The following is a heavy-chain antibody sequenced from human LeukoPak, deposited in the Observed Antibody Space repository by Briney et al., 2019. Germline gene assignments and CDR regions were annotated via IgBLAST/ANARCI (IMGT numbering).Heavy chain of an antibody. D-gene: IGHD3-16*01. CDR3: ARDGVPGGRDV. J-gene: IGHJ6*02. V-gene: IGHV3-7*01. Sequence: PWGSLRRSCAAARFAFSSHWMNWVRQAPGKGLEWVAIVNREGSDKNYVDSVKGRFTISRDNAKNSLYLQMTSLRDEDTAVYYCARDGVPGGRDVWGQGTTVTVS. CDR2: VNREGSDK. CDR1: RFAFSSHW.